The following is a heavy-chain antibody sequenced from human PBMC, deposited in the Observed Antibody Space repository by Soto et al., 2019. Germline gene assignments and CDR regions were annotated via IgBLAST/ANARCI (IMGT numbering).Heavy chain of an antibody. CDR1: GCILSGYG. V-gene: IGHV3-30*18. J-gene: IGHJ5*02. D-gene: IGHD6-6*01. Sequence: QVQLVESGGGVVQPGGSLRLSCAASGCILSGYGMHWVRQAPGKGLEWVAVISFEGSKKYYANSVEGRFTISRDNSKNTLFLQMNSLRAEDTAVYYCAKGGSSSARYFDRWGQGALVTVSS. CDR2: ISFEGSKK. CDR3: AKGGSSSARYFDR.